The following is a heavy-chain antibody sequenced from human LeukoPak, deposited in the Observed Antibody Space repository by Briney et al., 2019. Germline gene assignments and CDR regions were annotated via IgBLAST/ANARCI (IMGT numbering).Heavy chain of an antibody. CDR2: INPNSGGT. J-gene: IGHJ6*03. D-gene: IGHD3-10*01. Sequence: ASVKVSCKASGYTFTDFHMHWVRQAPGQGLEWMGWINPNSGGTNYAQKFQGRVTMTRDTSISTAYMELSRLRSDDTAVYYCAREIRPRSGSGGGYYMDVWGKGTTVTISS. V-gene: IGHV1-2*02. CDR1: GYTFTDFH. CDR3: AREIRPRSGSGGGYYMDV.